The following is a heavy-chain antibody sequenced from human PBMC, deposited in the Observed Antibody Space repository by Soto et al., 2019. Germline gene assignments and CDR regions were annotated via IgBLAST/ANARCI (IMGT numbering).Heavy chain of an antibody. CDR3: ARGSEPDFWTSHFDY. V-gene: IGHV4-34*01. D-gene: IGHD3-3*01. CDR2: INHSGST. CDR1: GGSFSGYD. Sequence: SETLSLTCAVYGGSFSGYDWSWIRQPPGKGLEWIGEINHSGSTNYNPSLKSRVTISVDTSKNQFSLKLSSVTTADTAVYYSARGSEPDFWTSHFDYWGREPRVTVSS. J-gene: IGHJ4*02.